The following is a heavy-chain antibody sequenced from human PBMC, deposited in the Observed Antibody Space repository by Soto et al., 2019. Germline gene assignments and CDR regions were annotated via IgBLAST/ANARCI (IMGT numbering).Heavy chain of an antibody. V-gene: IGHV3-33*01. CDR3: ARESLYGEYSYGLFHGMDV. CDR1: GFTFSSYG. CDR2: IWYDGSNK. Sequence: PGGSLRLSCAASGFTFSSYGMHWVRQAPGKGLEWVAVIWYDGSNKYYADSVKGRFTISRDNSKNTLYLQMNSLRAEDTAVYFCARESLYGEYSYGLFHGMDVWGQGTTVTVSS. D-gene: IGHD5-18*01. J-gene: IGHJ6*02.